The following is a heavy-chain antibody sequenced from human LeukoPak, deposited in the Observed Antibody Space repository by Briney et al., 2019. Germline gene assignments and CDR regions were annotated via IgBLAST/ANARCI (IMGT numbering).Heavy chain of an antibody. CDR2: MNPNSGNT. Sequence: GASVKVSCKASGYTFTNYDINWVRQATGQGLEWMGWMNPNSGNTGYAQRFQGRVTMTRDTSTGTAYMDLSSLTSEDTAVYYCARNPDASGSFEYWGQGTLVTVSS. V-gene: IGHV1-8*01. CDR1: GYTFTNYD. D-gene: IGHD3-10*01. J-gene: IGHJ4*02. CDR3: ARNPDASGSFEY.